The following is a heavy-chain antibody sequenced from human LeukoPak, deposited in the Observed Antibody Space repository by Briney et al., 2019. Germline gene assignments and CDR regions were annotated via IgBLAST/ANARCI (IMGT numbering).Heavy chain of an antibody. J-gene: IGHJ4*02. CDR2: ISGSGGSP. V-gene: IGHV3-23*01. Sequence: GGSLRLSCAASGFTFSSYAMSWVRQAPGKGLEWVSGISGSGGSPYYADSVKGRFTISRDNSKNTLYLQINSLRAEDTAVYYCAKDRPYSTAYYFDYWGQGTLVTVSS. CDR1: GFTFSSYA. D-gene: IGHD6-13*01. CDR3: AKDRPYSTAYYFDY.